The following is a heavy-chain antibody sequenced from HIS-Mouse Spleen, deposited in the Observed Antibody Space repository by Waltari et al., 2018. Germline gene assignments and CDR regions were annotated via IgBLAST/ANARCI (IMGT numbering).Heavy chain of an antibody. Sequence: QVQLVQSGAEVTKPGASGKVSCKASGYPFTSYAFHWVRQDTGQGPVWMGWMNPNSGNTGYAQKFQGRVTMTRNTSISTAYMELSSLRSEDTAVYYCARGHDYSNYFDYWGQGTLVTVSS. CDR3: ARGHDYSNYFDY. CDR1: GYPFTSYA. V-gene: IGHV1-8*01. D-gene: IGHD4-4*01. J-gene: IGHJ4*02. CDR2: MNPNSGNT.